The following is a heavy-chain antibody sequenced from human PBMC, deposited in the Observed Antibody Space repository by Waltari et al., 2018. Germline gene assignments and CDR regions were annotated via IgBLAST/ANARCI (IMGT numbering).Heavy chain of an antibody. CDR2: TYYRSKWHN. D-gene: IGHD3-10*01. V-gene: IGHV6-1*01. J-gene: IGHJ4*02. CDR3: ARDRPITMVRGVIITYFDY. Sequence: QVQLQQSGPGLVKPSQTLSLTCAIPGDSVPSNRPAWNWIRQPPSTGLGWLGRTYYRSKWHNDYAVSVKSRITINPDTSKNQFSLQLNSVTPEDTAVYYCARDRPITMVRGVIITYFDYWGQGTLVTVSS. CDR1: GDSVPSNRPA.